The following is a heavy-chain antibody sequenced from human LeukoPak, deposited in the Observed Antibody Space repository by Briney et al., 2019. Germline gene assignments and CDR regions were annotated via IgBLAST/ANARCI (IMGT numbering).Heavy chain of an antibody. Sequence: SETLSLTCTVYGGSFSGYYWSWIRQPPGKGLEWIGENNHSGRTNYNPSLKAGVTISVDTSKNQCSLKRSSVTAAVTAVYYCARDLGTSFDYWGQGNLVTVSS. V-gene: IGHV4-34*01. J-gene: IGHJ4*02. CDR2: NNHSGRT. CDR3: ARDLGTSFDY. D-gene: IGHD7-27*01. CDR1: GGSFSGYY.